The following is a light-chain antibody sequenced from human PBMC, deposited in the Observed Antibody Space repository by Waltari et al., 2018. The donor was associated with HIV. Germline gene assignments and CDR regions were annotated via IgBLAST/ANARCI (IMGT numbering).Light chain of an antibody. CDR1: QEVNNW. CDR2: KAT. CDR3: QQYNSDFYT. V-gene: IGKV1-5*03. J-gene: IGKJ2*01. Sequence: IQMTQSPSTLSASIGDRVPITCRASQEVNNWLAWYQQKPRKAPKLLIYKATTLECGVPSRFSGSASGTEFTLIIDSLQPDDFATYYCQQYNSDFYTFGQGTRLEIK.